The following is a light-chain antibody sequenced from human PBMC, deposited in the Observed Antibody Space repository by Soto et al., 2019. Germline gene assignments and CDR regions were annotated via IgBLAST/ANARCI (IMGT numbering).Light chain of an antibody. Sequence: DIQMTQSPSTLSASVGDRVTITCRASQSISSWLAWYQQKPGKAPKLLIFDASILESGVPSRFSGSGSGTQFTLTISSLQPDDFATYYCQQYNSYLRTFGQGTRWIS. V-gene: IGKV1-5*01. CDR2: DAS. CDR3: QQYNSYLRT. J-gene: IGKJ1*01. CDR1: QSISSW.